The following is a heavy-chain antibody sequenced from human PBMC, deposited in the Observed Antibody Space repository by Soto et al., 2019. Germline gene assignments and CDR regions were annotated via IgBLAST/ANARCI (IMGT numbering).Heavy chain of an antibody. J-gene: IGHJ4*02. CDR2: ISGSGRET. CDR3: TKSERITVSIAGVHSGS. D-gene: IGHD6-13*01. V-gene: IGHV3-23*01. CDR1: GFTFSNYA. Sequence: EMQLLESGGGWVQPGGALRLSCAASGFTFSNYAMSWVRQAPGKGLEWVSAISGSGRETFYPDSFKGRFTISRDKSKNMLSLQMNSLRVDGAAIYYFTKSERITVSIAGVHSGSWGQGTLVTVSS.